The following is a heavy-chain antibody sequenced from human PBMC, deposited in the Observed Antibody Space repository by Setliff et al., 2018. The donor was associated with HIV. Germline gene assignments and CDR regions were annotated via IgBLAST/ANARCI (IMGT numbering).Heavy chain of an antibody. Sequence: PGGSLRLSCEASGFTFSAYAMYWVRQAPGKGLEWVAVISYDGNVKYYADSVKGRFTISRDNSKNTLYVQMNSLRPEDTAVYYCAREPTYYYESSGPYDAFDIWGQGTMVTVSS. V-gene: IGHV3-30*04. J-gene: IGHJ3*02. CDR1: GFTFSAYA. CDR2: ISYDGNVK. CDR3: AREPTYYYESSGPYDAFDI. D-gene: IGHD3-22*01.